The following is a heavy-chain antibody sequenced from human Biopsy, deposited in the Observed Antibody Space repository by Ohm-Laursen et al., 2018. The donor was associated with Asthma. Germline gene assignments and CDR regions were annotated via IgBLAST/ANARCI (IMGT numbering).Heavy chain of an antibody. CDR1: GYTFNSAG. CDR2: ISVYNGNT. J-gene: IGHJ6*02. D-gene: IGHD3-10*01. Sequence: ASVKVSCKTSGYTFNSAGITWVRQAPGQGLEWMGWISVYNGNTKVARKLQDRVTMITDTSTSTAYMELRSLRSADTAVYFCARAVDYSHYYGIDVWGQGTTVTVS. CDR3: ARAVDYSHYYGIDV. V-gene: IGHV1-18*01.